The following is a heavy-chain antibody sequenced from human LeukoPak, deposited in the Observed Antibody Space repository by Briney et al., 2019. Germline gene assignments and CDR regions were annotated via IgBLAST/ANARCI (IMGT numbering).Heavy chain of an antibody. Sequence: GGSLRLSCAASGFTFSSYSMNWVRQAPGKGLEWVSYISSSSSTIYYADSVKGRFTISRDNAKNSLYLQMNSLRAEDTAVYYCARLYSTADYWGQGTLVTVSS. J-gene: IGHJ4*02. V-gene: IGHV3-48*04. CDR1: GFTFSSYS. CDR3: ARLYSTADY. D-gene: IGHD3-16*02. CDR2: ISSSSSTI.